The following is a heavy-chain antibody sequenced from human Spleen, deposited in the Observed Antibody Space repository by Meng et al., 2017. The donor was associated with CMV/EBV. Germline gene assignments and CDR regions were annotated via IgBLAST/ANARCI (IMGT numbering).Heavy chain of an antibody. D-gene: IGHD5-24*01. CDR3: ATRGDAYTILYGMDV. CDR2: ISSSGDST. V-gene: IGHV3-23*01. CDR1: GFSFSSYA. J-gene: IGHJ6*02. Sequence: GESLKISCAASGFSFSSYAMTWVRQAPGKGLEWVSAISSSGDSTDYADSVKGRFTISRDNSRNTLYLRMISLRAEDTAVYYCATRGDAYTILYGMDVWGPGTTVTVSS.